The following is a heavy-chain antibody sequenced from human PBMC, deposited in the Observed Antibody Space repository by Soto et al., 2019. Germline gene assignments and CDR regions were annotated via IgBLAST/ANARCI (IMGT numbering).Heavy chain of an antibody. V-gene: IGHV4-4*07. CDR2: IHSGGGT. Sequence: PSETLSLTCTFSVVSISGHYWNCFRQPAGKRLEWIGRIHSGGGTNYSPSLKSRVNMSVDTSKNQLSLKLSSVTAADTAIYYCARNYYNRKVYGYWGQGTLVIVS. CDR3: ARNYYNRKVYGY. J-gene: IGHJ4*02. CDR1: VVSISGHY. D-gene: IGHD3-22*01.